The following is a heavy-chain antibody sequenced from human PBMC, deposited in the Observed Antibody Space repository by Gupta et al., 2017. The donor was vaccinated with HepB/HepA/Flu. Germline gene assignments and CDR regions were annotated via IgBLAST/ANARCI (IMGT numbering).Heavy chain of an antibody. D-gene: IGHD1-14*01. Sequence: VTLKESGPALVRPSQTLTLTCTFSGFSLTTTNMRVNWIRQPPGKALEWLGRIDWDNDEFYTKSLKTRLSISKDTSKNQVVLTMTNMDPADTAMYYCVRSGDGKYFDYWGQGGRVTVS. CDR3: VRSGDGKYFDY. CDR2: IDWDNDE. V-gene: IGHV2-70*04. CDR1: GFSLTTTNMR. J-gene: IGHJ4*02.